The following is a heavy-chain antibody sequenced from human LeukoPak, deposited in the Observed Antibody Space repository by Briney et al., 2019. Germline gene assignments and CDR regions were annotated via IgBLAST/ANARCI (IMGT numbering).Heavy chain of an antibody. CDR3: ARDRLANEGLQLYDI. CDR2: ISGSGYSK. Sequence: PGGSLRLSCVGSGFMFRDYSIGWFRQGPGRGLEWISHISGSGYSKYDADSVKGRFTISRDNAEGSVFLQMNSLRVEDTAVYYCARDRLANEGLQLYDIWGQGTLVSVSS. V-gene: IGHV3-11*04. D-gene: IGHD5-24*01. J-gene: IGHJ4*02. CDR1: GFMFRDYS.